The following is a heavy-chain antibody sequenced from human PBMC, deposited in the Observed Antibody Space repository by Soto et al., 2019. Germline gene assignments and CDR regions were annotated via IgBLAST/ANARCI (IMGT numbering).Heavy chain of an antibody. CDR2: ISSSSSYI. Sequence: EVQLVESGGGLVKPGGSLRLSCAASGFTFSGYSMNWVRQAPGKGLDWVSSISSSSSYIYYADSVRGRFTISRDNAKNSLYLQMNSLRAEDTAVYYCARERGIAAAGTAYYGMDLWGQGTTVTVSS. J-gene: IGHJ6*02. D-gene: IGHD6-13*01. CDR1: GFTFSGYS. V-gene: IGHV3-21*01. CDR3: ARERGIAAAGTAYYGMDL.